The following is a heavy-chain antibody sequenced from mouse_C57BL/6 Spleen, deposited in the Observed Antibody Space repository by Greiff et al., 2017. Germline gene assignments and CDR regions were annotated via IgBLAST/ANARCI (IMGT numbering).Heavy chain of an antibody. V-gene: IGHV1-59*01. J-gene: IGHJ2*01. CDR3: ARDRSHFDY. Sequence: QVQLQQPGAELVRPGTSVKLSCKASGYTFTSYWLHWVKQRPGQGLEWIGVIDPSDSYTNYNQKFKGKATLTVDTSSSTAYMQLSSLTSEDSAVYYCARDRSHFDYWGQGTTRTVSS. CDR2: IDPSDSYT. CDR1: GYTFTSYW.